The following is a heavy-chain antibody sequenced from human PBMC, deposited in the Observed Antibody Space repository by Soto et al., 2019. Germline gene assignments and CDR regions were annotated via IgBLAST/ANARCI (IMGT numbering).Heavy chain of an antibody. CDR2: LSGGGANT. J-gene: IGHJ4*02. CDR1: GFSFSTYS. D-gene: IGHD4-17*01. Sequence: GCLRLSCAAPGFSFSTYSMAWVRQAAGQGPQWVSGLSGGGANTFYIDSVRGRFTISVDNSKNTVYLQMDSLGADDTAVYYWARWSGYADAWGQGTLVTVSS. CDR3: ARWSGYADA. V-gene: IGHV3-23*01.